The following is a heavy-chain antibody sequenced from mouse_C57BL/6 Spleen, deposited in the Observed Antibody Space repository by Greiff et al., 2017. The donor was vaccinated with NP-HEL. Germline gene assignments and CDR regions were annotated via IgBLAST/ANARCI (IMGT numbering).Heavy chain of an antibody. CDR2: IYPGSGNT. D-gene: IGHD1-1*01. CDR3: AREIPSIYYYGT. Sequence: VQLQQSGAELVRPGASVKLSCKASGYTFTDYYINWVKQRPGQGLEWIARIYPGSGNTYYNEKFKGKATLTAEKSSSTAYMQLSSLTSEDSAVYFCAREIPSIYYYGTWGQGTLVTVSA. CDR1: GYTFTDYY. J-gene: IGHJ3*01. V-gene: IGHV1-76*01.